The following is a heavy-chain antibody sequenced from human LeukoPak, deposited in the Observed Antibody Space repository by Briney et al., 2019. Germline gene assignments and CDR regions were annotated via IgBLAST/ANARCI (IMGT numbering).Heavy chain of an antibody. D-gene: IGHD4-11*01. CDR2: INPNSGGT. V-gene: IGHV1-2*02. J-gene: IGHJ5*02. CDR1: GYTFTGYY. CDR3: ARTPRLQGSWFDP. Sequence: ASVKVSCKASGYTFTGYYMHWVRQAPGQGLEWMGWINPNSGGTNYAQKFQGRVTMTRDTSISTAYMELSRLRSDDTAVYYCARTPRLQGSWFDPWGQGTLVTVSS.